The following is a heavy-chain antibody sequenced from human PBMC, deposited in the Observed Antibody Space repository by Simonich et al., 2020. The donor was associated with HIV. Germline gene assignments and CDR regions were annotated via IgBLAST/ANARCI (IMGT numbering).Heavy chain of an antibody. CDR2: TNHSGSP. CDR3: ARLTAGGLGEYFQH. CDR1: GGSFSGYY. D-gene: IGHD6-13*01. J-gene: IGHJ1*01. Sequence: QVQLQQWGAGLLKPSETLSITCAVYGGSFSGYYWSWSRQPPGQGLEWIGETNHSGSPNHNPSLKRRVTISVDTSKNQFSLKLSSVTAADTAVYYCARLTAGGLGEYFQHWGQGTLVTVSS. V-gene: IGHV4-34*01.